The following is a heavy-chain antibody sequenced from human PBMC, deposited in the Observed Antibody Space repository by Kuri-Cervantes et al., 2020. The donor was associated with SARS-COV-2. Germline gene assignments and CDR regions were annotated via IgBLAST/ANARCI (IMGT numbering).Heavy chain of an antibody. Sequence: ASVKVSCNASGYTFTSYGISWVRQAPGQGLEWMGWIIAYNGNTNYAQKLQSRVAMTTDTSTSTAYMELRSLRSDDTAVDYCARWGDILTGYERGTDYWGQGTLVTVSS. D-gene: IGHD3-9*01. J-gene: IGHJ4*02. CDR2: IIAYNGNT. V-gene: IGHV1-18*04. CDR3: ARWGDILTGYERGTDY. CDR1: GYTFTSYG.